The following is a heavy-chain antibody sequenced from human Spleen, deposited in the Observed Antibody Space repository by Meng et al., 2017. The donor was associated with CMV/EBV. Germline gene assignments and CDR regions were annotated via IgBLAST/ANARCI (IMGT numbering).Heavy chain of an antibody. Sequence: GGSLRLSCAASRFTFNTYGMHWVRQAPGKGLEWVSSISSSSSHIYYADSMKGRFTISRDNAKNSLYLQMNSLRAEDTAVYYCAREDGYTKRGAFDIWGQGTMVTVSS. CDR3: AREDGYTKRGAFDI. CDR2: ISSSSSHI. V-gene: IGHV3-21*01. D-gene: IGHD5-24*01. CDR1: RFTFNTYG. J-gene: IGHJ3*02.